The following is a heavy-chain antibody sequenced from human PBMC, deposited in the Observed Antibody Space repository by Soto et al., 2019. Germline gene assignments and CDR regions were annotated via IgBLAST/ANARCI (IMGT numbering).Heavy chain of an antibody. D-gene: IGHD3-10*01. Sequence: SVKVSCKASGGAFSSYAISWVRQAPGQGLEWMGGIIPIFGTANYAQKFQGRVTITADESTSTAYMELSSLRSEDTAVYYCARWTHSRVEGRGGGNYYYGMDVWGQGTTVTVSS. V-gene: IGHV1-69*13. CDR1: GGAFSSYA. J-gene: IGHJ6*02. CDR3: ARWTHSRVEGRGGGNYYYGMDV. CDR2: IIPIFGTA.